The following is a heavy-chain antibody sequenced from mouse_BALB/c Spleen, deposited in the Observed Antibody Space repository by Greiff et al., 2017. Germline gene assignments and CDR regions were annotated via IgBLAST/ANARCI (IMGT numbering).Heavy chain of an antibody. D-gene: IGHD2-3*01. CDR1: GYSFTSYY. J-gene: IGHJ1*01. CDR3: ARTQDGRYWYFDV. V-gene: IGHV1-66*01. Sequence: QVQLQQSGPELVKPGASVKISCKASGYSFTSYYIHWVKQRPGQGLEWIGWIFPGSGNTKYNEKFKGKATLTADTSSSTAYMQLSSLTSEDSAVYFCARTQDGRYWYFDVWGAGTTVTVSS. CDR2: IFPGSGNT.